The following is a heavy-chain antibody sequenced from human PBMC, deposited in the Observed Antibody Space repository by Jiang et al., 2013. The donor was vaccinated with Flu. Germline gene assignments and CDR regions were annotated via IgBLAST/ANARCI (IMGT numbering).Heavy chain of an antibody. CDR2: ISYDESSK. CDR3: AKQGSNSGTYFPFDL. V-gene: IGHV3-30*18. J-gene: IGHJ3*01. CDR1: GFTFSTYV. D-gene: IGHD3-10*01. Sequence: GVVQPGESLRVSCAASGFTFSTYVMHWVRQAPGKGLEWVAVISYDESSKDYADSVRGRFIISRDNSKNTLYLQMTSLRPEDAAIYYCAKQGSNSGTYFPFDLWGQGTMVTVSS.